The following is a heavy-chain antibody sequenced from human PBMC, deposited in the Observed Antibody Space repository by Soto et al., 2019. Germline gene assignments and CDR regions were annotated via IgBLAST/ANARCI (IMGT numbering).Heavy chain of an antibody. D-gene: IGHD5-12*01. J-gene: IGHJ5*02. CDR1: GYTFTSYD. CDR2: MNPSTGNT. CDR3: ARGRRIVAGGFDH. V-gene: IGHV1-8*01. Sequence: QVQLVQSGAEVKKPGASVKVSCKASGYTFTSYDIIWVRQATGQGLEWMGWMNPSTGNTDSAEKFQGRLTMTRNTSISTVYMELSSLSFEDTAVYYCARGRRIVAGGFDHWGQGTLVTVSS.